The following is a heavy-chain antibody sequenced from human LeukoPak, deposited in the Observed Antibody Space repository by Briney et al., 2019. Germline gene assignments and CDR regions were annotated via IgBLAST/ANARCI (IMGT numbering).Heavy chain of an antibody. Sequence: GASVKVSCKASGYTFSSYYMSWVRQAPGQGLEWMGIINPSGGSTTYAQKFRGRVTMTRDTSTKTVYMELSSLRPEDTAVYYCARGGGYGSGPHWGQGTLVTVSS. J-gene: IGHJ4*02. V-gene: IGHV1-46*01. CDR1: GYTFSSYY. CDR2: INPSGGST. D-gene: IGHD3-10*01. CDR3: ARGGGYGSGPH.